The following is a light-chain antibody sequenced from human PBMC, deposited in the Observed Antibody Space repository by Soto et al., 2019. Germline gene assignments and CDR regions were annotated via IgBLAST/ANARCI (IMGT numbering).Light chain of an antibody. CDR3: CSYAGTYTFDD. Sequence: QSALTQPRSVSGSPGQSVTISCTGTSSDVGGYNYVSWYQQHPGKAPKLMIYDVNKRPSGVPARFSGSKSGNTASLTISGLQAEDEADYYCCSYAGTYTFDDFGPGTKVTVL. CDR1: SSDVGGYNY. V-gene: IGLV2-11*01. J-gene: IGLJ1*01. CDR2: DVN.